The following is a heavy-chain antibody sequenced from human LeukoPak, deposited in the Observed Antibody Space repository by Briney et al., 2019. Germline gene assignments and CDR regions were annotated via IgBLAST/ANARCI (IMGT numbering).Heavy chain of an antibody. Sequence: SETLSLTCAVYGGSFSGYYWSWIRQPPGKGLEWIGEINHSGSTNYNPSLKSRVTISVDTSKNQFSLKLSSVTAADTAVYYCASSLGYCSTWGQGTLATASS. J-gene: IGHJ5*02. CDR2: INHSGST. CDR3: ASSLGYCST. CDR1: GGSFSGYY. V-gene: IGHV4-34*01. D-gene: IGHD2-2*01.